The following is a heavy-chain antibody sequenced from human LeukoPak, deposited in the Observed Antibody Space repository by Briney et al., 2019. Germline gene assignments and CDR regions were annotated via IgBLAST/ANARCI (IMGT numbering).Heavy chain of an antibody. Sequence: GRSLRLSCAASGFTSSDYAMNWVRQAPGKGLQLVAVISYDGNNKYYADSVKGRFTISRDNSKNTLYLQMNSLTPEDTAIYYCVKGGGKIDYYPFFGRYFDLWGRGTLVTVSS. V-gene: IGHV3-30-3*01. CDR1: GFTSSDYA. CDR2: ISYDGNNK. CDR3: VKGGGKIDYYPFFGRYFDL. D-gene: IGHD3-3*01. J-gene: IGHJ2*01.